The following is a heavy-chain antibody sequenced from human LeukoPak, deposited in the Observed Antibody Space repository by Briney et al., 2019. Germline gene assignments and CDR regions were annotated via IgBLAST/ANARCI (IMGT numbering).Heavy chain of an antibody. Sequence: ASVKVSCKASGYPFTGYYMHWVRQAPGQGLEWMGWINPNSGGTNYAQKFQGRVTMTRDTSISTAYMELSRLRSDDTAVYYCARGPKYSSSHNWFDPWGQGTLVTVSS. CDR3: ARGPKYSSSHNWFDP. CDR2: INPNSGGT. CDR1: GYPFTGYY. V-gene: IGHV1-2*02. D-gene: IGHD6-13*01. J-gene: IGHJ5*02.